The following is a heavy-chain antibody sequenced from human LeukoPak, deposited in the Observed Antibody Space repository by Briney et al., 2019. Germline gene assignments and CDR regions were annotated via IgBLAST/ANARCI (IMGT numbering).Heavy chain of an antibody. Sequence: PGGSLRLSCAASGFTFSSYAMTWVRQAPGKGLEWVSTISGGGGSTYYADSVKGRFAISRDNSKNTLYLQMNSLRAEDTAVYYCTKDRLTGYSFGYSYFDYWGQGTLVTVSS. J-gene: IGHJ4*02. V-gene: IGHV3-23*01. D-gene: IGHD5-18*01. CDR3: TKDRLTGYSFGYSYFDY. CDR1: GFTFSSYA. CDR2: ISGGGGST.